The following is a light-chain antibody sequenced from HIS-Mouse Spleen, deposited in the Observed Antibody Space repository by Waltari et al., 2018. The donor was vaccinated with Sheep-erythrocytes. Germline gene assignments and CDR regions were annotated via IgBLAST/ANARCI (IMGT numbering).Light chain of an antibody. J-gene: IGLJ3*02. Sequence: QAVLTQPSSLSASPGASASLTCTLRSVINVGTYRLYLYQQKPGSPPQYLLRYKSDSDKQQGSGVPSRFSGSKDASANAGILLISGLQSEDEADYYCMIWHSSAWVFGGGTKLTVL. CDR1: SVINVGTYR. CDR3: MIWHSSAWV. CDR2: YKSDSDK. V-gene: IGLV5-45*03.